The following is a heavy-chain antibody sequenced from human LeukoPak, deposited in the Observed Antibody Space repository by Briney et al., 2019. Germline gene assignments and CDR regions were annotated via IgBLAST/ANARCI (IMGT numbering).Heavy chain of an antibody. CDR3: ARDPGRGSYDYDSSGWLLDY. CDR1: GGTFSSYA. Sequence: SVKVSCKASGGTFSSYAISWVRQAPGQGLEWMGRIIPIFGTANYAQKFQGRVTITTDESTSTAYMELSSLRSEDTAVYYCARDPGRGSYDYDSSGWLLDYWGERTLVTVSS. V-gene: IGHV1-69*05. D-gene: IGHD3-22*01. J-gene: IGHJ4*02. CDR2: IIPIFGTA.